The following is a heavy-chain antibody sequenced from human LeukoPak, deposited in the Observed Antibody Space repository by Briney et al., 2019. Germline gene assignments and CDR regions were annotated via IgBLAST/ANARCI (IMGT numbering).Heavy chain of an antibody. CDR3: SRVTTNGYFEY. J-gene: IGHJ4*02. D-gene: IGHD1-1*01. CDR2: IKFDESEK. V-gene: IGHV3-7*04. Sequence: PGVSLRLSCAASGFTFSSFWMGWVRQAPGKGLEWVASIKFDESEKHHVDSVEGRFTISRDNAKSSLYLQMNSLRAEDTAAYFCSRVTTNGYFEYWGQGTLVTVSS. CDR1: GFTFSSFW.